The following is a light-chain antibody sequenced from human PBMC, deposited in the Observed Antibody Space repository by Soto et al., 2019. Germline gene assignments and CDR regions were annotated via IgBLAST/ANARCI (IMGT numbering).Light chain of an antibody. CDR2: EAS. CDR3: QQYNTFSPWT. Sequence: IQMTHAPATLPASLGDIVTITCRASQNIYTWLAWYQQKPGKSPKLLIYEASSLETGVPSRFSGSGSGKEFNLNISSLQPDDFATYYCQQYNTFSPWTFGQGTKVDIK. V-gene: IGKV1-5*03. J-gene: IGKJ1*01. CDR1: QNIYTW.